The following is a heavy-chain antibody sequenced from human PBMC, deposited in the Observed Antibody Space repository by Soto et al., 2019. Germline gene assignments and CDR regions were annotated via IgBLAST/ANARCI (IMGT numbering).Heavy chain of an antibody. CDR3: ARVYGDLATLDLADY. D-gene: IGHD4-17*01. J-gene: IGHJ4*02. CDR2: ISAYNGNT. Sequence: ASVKVSCKASGYTFTGYGISWVRQAPGQGLEWMGWISAYNGNTNYAQKLQGRVTMTTDTSTSTAYMELRSLRSDDTAVYYCARVYGDLATLDLADYWGQGTLVTVSS. V-gene: IGHV1-18*04. CDR1: GYTFTGYG.